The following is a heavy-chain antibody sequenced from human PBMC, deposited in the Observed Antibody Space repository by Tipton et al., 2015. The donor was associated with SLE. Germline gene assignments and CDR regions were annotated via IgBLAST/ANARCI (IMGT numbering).Heavy chain of an antibody. Sequence: TLSLTCTVSGASISSYSWSWIRQPPGKGLEWIGYIYYSGSTYYNPSLKSRVTMSIDTSKNQFFLKLTSVTAADTAVYYCARVALRVWFNRFDSWGQGTLVTVSS. V-gene: IGHV4-59*04. CDR2: IYYSGST. J-gene: IGHJ5*01. CDR1: GASISSYS. D-gene: IGHD2-15*01. CDR3: ARVALRVWFNRFDS.